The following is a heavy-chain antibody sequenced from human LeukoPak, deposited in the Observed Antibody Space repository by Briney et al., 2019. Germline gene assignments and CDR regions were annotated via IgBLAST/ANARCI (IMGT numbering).Heavy chain of an antibody. Sequence: ASVNVSCKASGYTFTSYDINWVRQATGQGLEWMGWMNPNSGNTGYAQKFQGRVTITRNTSISTAYMELSSLRSEDTAVYYCARGFSYGYEADYWGQGTLVTVSS. CDR2: MNPNSGNT. V-gene: IGHV1-8*03. CDR1: GYTFTSYD. CDR3: ARGFSYGYEADY. J-gene: IGHJ4*02. D-gene: IGHD5-18*01.